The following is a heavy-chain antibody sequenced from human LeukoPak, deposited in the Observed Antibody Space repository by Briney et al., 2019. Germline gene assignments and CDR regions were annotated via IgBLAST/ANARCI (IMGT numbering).Heavy chain of an antibody. CDR1: GFTFSSYW. CDR3: ARSTYTVSRFDS. V-gene: IGHV3-74*01. D-gene: IGHD2-2*02. J-gene: IGHJ5*01. Sequence: PGGSLRLSCAASGFTFSSYWMHWVRQAPGKGLVWVSRINSDESITNYADSVKGRFTISRDNAKNTLYLQMNSLRVEDAAVYYCARSTYTVSRFDSWGQGTLVTISS. CDR2: INSDESIT.